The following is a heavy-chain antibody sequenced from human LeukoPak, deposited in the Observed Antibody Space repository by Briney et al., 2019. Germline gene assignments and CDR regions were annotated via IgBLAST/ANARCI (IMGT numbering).Heavy chain of an antibody. CDR1: GGTFSSYA. J-gene: IGHJ4*02. V-gene: IGHV1-69*01. CDR2: IIPIFGTA. D-gene: IGHD3-10*01. Sequence: SVKVSCKASGGTFSSYAISWVRQAPGQGLEWMGGIIPIFGTAIYAQKFQGRVTITADESTSTAYMELSSLRSEDTAVYYCARATLLWFGELVDYWGQGTLVTVSS. CDR3: ARATLLWFGELVDY.